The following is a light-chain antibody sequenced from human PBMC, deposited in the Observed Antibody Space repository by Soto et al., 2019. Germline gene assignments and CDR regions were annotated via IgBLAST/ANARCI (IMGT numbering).Light chain of an antibody. CDR2: KAS. CDR3: QQYNSYSWT. V-gene: IGKV1-5*03. Sequence: EIQLTQSPATLSVSVGDRVTISCRASQSIGSKLAWYQQKPGKAPKLLIYKASSLESGVPSRFSGSGSGTEFTLTISSLQPDDFAPYYCQQYNSYSWTFGQGTKVDIK. J-gene: IGKJ1*01. CDR1: QSIGSK.